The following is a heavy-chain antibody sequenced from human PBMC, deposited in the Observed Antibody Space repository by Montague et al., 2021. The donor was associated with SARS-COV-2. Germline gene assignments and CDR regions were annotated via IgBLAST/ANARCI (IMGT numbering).Heavy chain of an antibody. CDR3: ASLTLGYCSSTSCYSDWFDP. Sequence: SETLSLTCAVYGGSFRGYYWSWISQPPGKGLEWIGEINHSGSTNYNPSLKSRVTISVDTSKNQFSLKLSSVTAADTAVYYCASLTLGYCSSTSCYSDWFDPWGQGTLVTVSS. J-gene: IGHJ5*02. CDR2: INHSGST. D-gene: IGHD2-2*02. CDR1: GGSFRGYY. V-gene: IGHV4-34*01.